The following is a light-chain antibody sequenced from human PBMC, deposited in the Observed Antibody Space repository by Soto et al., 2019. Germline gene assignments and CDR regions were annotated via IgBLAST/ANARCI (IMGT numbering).Light chain of an antibody. V-gene: IGLV1-44*01. CDR1: SSNIGSNT. J-gene: IGLJ2*01. Sequence: QSVLTQPPSASGTPGQRVTISCSGSSSNIGSNTVNWYQQLPGTAPKLLIYSNNQRPSGVPDRFSGSKSGTSASLATSGLQSEDEADYYCAAWDDSLKRVFGGGTKLTVL. CDR2: SNN. CDR3: AAWDDSLKRV.